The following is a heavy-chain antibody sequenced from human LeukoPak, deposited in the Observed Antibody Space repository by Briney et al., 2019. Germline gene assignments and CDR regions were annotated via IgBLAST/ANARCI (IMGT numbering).Heavy chain of an antibody. CDR2: ISSSSSTI. D-gene: IGHD6-19*01. J-gene: IGHJ4*02. CDR3: ARARTGYSSGWYY. Sequence: GGSLRLSCAASGFTFSSYSMNWVRQAPGKGLEWVSYISSSSSTIYYADSVKGRFTISRDNAKNSLYLQMNSLRAEDTAVYYCARARTGYSSGWYYWGQGTLVTVSS. V-gene: IGHV3-48*01. CDR1: GFTFSSYS.